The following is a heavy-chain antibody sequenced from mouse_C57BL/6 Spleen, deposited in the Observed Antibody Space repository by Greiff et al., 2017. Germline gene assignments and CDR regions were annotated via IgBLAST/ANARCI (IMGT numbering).Heavy chain of an antibody. CDR2: IYPSDSET. Sequence: VQLQQPGAELVRPGSSVKLSCKASGYTFTSYWMDWVKQRPGQGLEWIGNIYPSDSETHYNQKFKDKATLTVDKSSSTAYMQLSSLTSEDSAVYYCALRYDYAMDYWGQGTSVTVSS. CDR1: GYTFTSYW. V-gene: IGHV1-61*01. CDR3: ALRYDYAMDY. J-gene: IGHJ4*01. D-gene: IGHD1-1*01.